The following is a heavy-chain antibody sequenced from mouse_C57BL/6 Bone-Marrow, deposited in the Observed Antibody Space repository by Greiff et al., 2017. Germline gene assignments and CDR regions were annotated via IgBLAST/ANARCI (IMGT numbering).Heavy chain of an antibody. CDR3: TRYPYYYGSSFFAY. CDR2: IDPETGGT. V-gene: IGHV1-15*01. Sequence: QVQLQQSGAELVRPGASVTLSCKASGYTFTDYEMHWVKQTPVHGLEWIGAIDPETGGTAYNQKFKGKAILTADQSSSTAYMELRSLTSEDSAVYYCTRYPYYYGSSFFAYWGQGTLVTVSA. CDR1: GYTFTDYE. D-gene: IGHD1-1*01. J-gene: IGHJ3*01.